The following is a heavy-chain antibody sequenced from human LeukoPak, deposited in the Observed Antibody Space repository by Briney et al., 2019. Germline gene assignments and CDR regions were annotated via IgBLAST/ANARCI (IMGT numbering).Heavy chain of an antibody. CDR1: GFTFDDYA. J-gene: IGHJ4*02. Sequence: GGSLRLSCAASGFTFDDYAMHWVRQAPGKGLEWVSGISWNSGSIGYADSVKGRFTISRDNSKNSLYLQMNSLRPEDTAVYYCAKGKTYDILTGTYFDYWGQGTLVTVSS. CDR2: ISWNSGSI. D-gene: IGHD3-9*01. V-gene: IGHV3-9*01. CDR3: AKGKTYDILTGTYFDY.